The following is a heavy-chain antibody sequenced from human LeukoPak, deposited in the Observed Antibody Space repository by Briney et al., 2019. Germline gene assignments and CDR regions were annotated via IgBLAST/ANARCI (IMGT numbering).Heavy chain of an antibody. D-gene: IGHD2-15*01. Sequence: GGSLRLSCAASGFTFSSYDMHWVRQATGKGLEWVSAIGTAGDTYYPGSVKGRFTISGENANNSLYLQMNSLRAGDTAVYYCARGHGVVYYYMDVWGKGATVTISS. V-gene: IGHV3-13*01. CDR3: ARGHGVVYYYMDV. CDR2: IGTAGDT. CDR1: GFTFSSYD. J-gene: IGHJ6*03.